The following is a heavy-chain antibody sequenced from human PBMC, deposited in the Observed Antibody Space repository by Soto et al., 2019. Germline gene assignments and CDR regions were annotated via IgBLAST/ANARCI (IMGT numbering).Heavy chain of an antibody. V-gene: IGHV3-23*01. D-gene: IGHD2-21*01. CDR2: ISGSGGST. Sequence: GGSLRLSCAASGFTFSSYAMSWVRQAPGKGLEWVSAISGSGGSTYYADSVKGRFTISRDNSKNTLYLQMNSLRAEDTAVYYCAKDLLSGPRGYYYYMDVWGKGTTVTVSS. CDR3: AKDLLSGPRGYYYYMDV. CDR1: GFTFSSYA. J-gene: IGHJ6*03.